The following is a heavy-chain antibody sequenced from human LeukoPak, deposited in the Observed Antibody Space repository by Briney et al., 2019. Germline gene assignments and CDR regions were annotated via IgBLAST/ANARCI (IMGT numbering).Heavy chain of an antibody. CDR2: INPNSGGT. CDR3: ARHALGDSSGYSPH. J-gene: IGHJ4*02. V-gene: IGHV1-2*02. D-gene: IGHD3-22*01. CDR1: GYTFTGYY. Sequence: ASVKVSCKASGYTFTGYYMHWVRQAPGQGLEWMGWINPNSGGTNYAQKFQGRVTMTRDTSISTAYMELSRLRSDDTAVYYCARHALGDSSGYSPHWGQGTLVTVSS.